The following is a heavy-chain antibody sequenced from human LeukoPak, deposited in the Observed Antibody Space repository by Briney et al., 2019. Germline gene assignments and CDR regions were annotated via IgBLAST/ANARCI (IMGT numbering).Heavy chain of an antibody. CDR2: IIPIFGTA. V-gene: IGHV1-69*13. CDR1: GGTFSSYA. Sequence: SVNVSCKASGGTFSSYAISWVRQPPGQGLEWMGGIIPIFGTANYAQKFQGRVTITADESTSTAYMELSRLRAEDTAVFYCATSLSVQGWHYYGMDVWGQGTTVTVSS. CDR3: ATSLSVQGWHYYGMDV. J-gene: IGHJ6*02. D-gene: IGHD2-15*01.